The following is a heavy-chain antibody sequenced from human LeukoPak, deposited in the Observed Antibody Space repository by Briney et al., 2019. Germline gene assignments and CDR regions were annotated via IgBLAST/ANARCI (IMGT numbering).Heavy chain of an antibody. CDR2: IYLSGCT. CDR1: GGSVSSSNW. V-gene: IGHV4-4*02. CDR3: ARGGVIPAD. D-gene: IGHD2-2*01. J-gene: IGHJ4*02. Sequence: SSETLSLTCAVSGGSVSSSNWWTWVRQPPGKGLEWIGEIYLSGCTNYNPSLKSRVTISIDKSKNQFSLKLGSMTAADTAVYYCARGGVIPADWGQGTLVTVSS.